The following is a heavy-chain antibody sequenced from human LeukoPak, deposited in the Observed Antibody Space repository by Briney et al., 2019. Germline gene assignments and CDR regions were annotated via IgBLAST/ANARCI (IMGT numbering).Heavy chain of an antibody. CDR3: AKGLYYDFWSAYDY. CDR2: IRYDGSNK. Sequence: GGSLRLSCAASGFTFSSYGMHWVRQAPGKGLEWVAFIRYDGSNKYYANSVKGRFTISRDNSKNTLCLQMNSLRAEDTAVYYCAKGLYYDFWSAYDYWGQGTLVTVSS. J-gene: IGHJ4*02. CDR1: GFTFSSYG. D-gene: IGHD3-3*01. V-gene: IGHV3-30*02.